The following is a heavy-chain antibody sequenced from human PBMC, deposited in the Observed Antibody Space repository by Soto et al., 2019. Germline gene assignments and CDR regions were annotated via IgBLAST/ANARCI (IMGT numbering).Heavy chain of an antibody. CDR3: AGEGYSPLLLDY. D-gene: IGHD5-18*01. Sequence: QVQLVQSGAEVKKPGSSVKVSCKASGGTFSSYTISWVRQAPGQGLEWMGRNIPILGIANYAQKFQGRVTITADKSTSTAYMELTSLTSEDTAVQYCAGEGYSPLLLDYWGQGTMVTVSS. J-gene: IGHJ4*02. CDR2: NIPILGIA. V-gene: IGHV1-69*08. CDR1: GGTFSSYT.